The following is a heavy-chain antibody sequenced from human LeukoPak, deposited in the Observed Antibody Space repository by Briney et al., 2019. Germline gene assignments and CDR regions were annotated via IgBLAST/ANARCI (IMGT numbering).Heavy chain of an antibody. CDR1: GGSIRGSYYY. Sequence: SETLSLTCTVSGGSIRGSYYYWGWIRQPPGKGLEWIGSIYDSGSTYYNPSLKSRVTVSVDTSKNQFSLKLRSVTAADTAVYYCVSVLTATRRWDAFDIWGQGTRVTVSS. CDR3: VSVLTATRRWDAFDI. CDR2: IYDSGST. J-gene: IGHJ3*02. D-gene: IGHD2-21*02. V-gene: IGHV4-39*01.